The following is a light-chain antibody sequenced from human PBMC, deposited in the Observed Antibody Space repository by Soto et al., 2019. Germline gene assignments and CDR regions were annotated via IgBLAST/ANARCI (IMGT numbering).Light chain of an antibody. V-gene: IGLV2-14*01. Sequence: QSALTQPASVSGSPGQSITISCTGTSSDVGGYNYVSWYQQHPGKAPKLMIFEVTNRPSGVSNRFSGSKSGSTASLTVSGLQAEDEADYYCSSYTSNSTLVVFGGGTKLTVL. CDR1: SSDVGGYNY. J-gene: IGLJ2*01. CDR3: SSYTSNSTLVV. CDR2: EVT.